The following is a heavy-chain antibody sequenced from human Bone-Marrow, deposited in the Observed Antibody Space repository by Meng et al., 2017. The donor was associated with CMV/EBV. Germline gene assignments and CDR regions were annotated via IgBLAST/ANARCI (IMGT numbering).Heavy chain of an antibody. J-gene: IGHJ5*02. V-gene: IGHV3-74*01. CDR1: GFTFSSYW. Sequence: GGSLRLSCAASGFTFSSYWMHWVRQAPGKGLVWVSRINSDGSSTSYADSVKGRFTISRDNAKNTLYLQMNSLRAEDTAVYYCARDPVVVPAAIPVRDNWFDPWGQGTLVTGSS. CDR2: INSDGSST. D-gene: IGHD2-2*02. CDR3: ARDPVVVPAAIPVRDNWFDP.